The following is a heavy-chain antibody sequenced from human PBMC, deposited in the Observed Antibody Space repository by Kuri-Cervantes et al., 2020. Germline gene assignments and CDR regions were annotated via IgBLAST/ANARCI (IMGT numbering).Heavy chain of an antibody. Sequence: LSLTCAASGFTFSSYSMNWVRQAPGKGLEWVSSISSSSSYIYYADSVKGRFTISRDNAKNSLYLQMSSLRAEDTAVYYCARDGAPIYYYYMDVWGKGTTVTVSS. J-gene: IGHJ6*03. CDR1: GFTFSSYS. CDR2: ISSSSSYI. CDR3: ARDGAPIYYYYMDV. D-gene: IGHD3-16*01. V-gene: IGHV3-21*01.